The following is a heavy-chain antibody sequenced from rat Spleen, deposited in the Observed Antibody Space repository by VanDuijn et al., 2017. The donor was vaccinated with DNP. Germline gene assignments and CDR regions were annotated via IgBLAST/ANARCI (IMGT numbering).Heavy chain of an antibody. CDR3: ARHETATFAY. J-gene: IGHJ3*01. Sequence: EVQLVESGGGLVQPGRSMKLSCAASGFTFSSFAMAWVRQAPTKGLEWVASISYDGSTYYRDSVKGRFTISGDNAKSTLNLQMNSLRSDDTATYYCARHETATFAYWGQGTLVTVSS. CDR1: GFTFSSFA. V-gene: IGHV5-29*01. CDR2: ISYDGST.